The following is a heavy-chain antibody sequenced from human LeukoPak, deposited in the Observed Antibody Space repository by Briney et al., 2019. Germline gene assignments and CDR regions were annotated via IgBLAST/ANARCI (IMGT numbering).Heavy chain of an antibody. D-gene: IGHD3-10*01. Sequence: SETLSLTCTVSGGSISSYYRSWIRQPPGKGLEWIGYIYYRGSTKYNPSLKSRVTISVDKSKNQFSLKLSSVTAADTAVYYCARVLHGSGSLYYYYYYMDVWGKGTTVTISS. J-gene: IGHJ6*03. V-gene: IGHV4-59*01. CDR2: IYYRGST. CDR1: GGSISSYY. CDR3: ARVLHGSGSLYYYYYYMDV.